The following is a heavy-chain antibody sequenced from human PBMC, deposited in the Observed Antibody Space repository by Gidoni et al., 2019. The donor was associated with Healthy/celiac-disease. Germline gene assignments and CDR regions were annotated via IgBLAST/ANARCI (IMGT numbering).Heavy chain of an antibody. Sequence: EVQLVESGGGLVKPGRSLRLSCTASGFTFGDYAMSGFRQAPGKGLEWVGVIRSKAYGGTTEYAASVKGRFTISRDDSKSIAYLQMNSLKTEDTAVYYCTRLQGGGHSSGYYSLDYWGQGTLVTVSS. CDR3: TRLQGGGHSSGYYSLDY. CDR1: GFTFGDYA. V-gene: IGHV3-49*05. D-gene: IGHD3-22*01. J-gene: IGHJ4*02. CDR2: IRSKAYGGTT.